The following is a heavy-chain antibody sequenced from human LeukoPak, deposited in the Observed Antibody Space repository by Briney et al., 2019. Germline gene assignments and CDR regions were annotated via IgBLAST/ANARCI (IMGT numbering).Heavy chain of an antibody. V-gene: IGHV3-23*01. CDR1: GFTFSSYA. CDR2: ISGSGGST. J-gene: IGHJ2*01. D-gene: IGHD3-9*01. Sequence: PGGSLRLSCAASGFTFSSYAMSWVRQAPGKGLEWVSAISGSGGSTYYADSVKGRFTISRDNSKNTLYLQMNSLRAEDTAVYYCAKDDTDYYDILTGYYRNWYFDLWGRGTLVTVSS. CDR3: AKDDTDYYDILTGYYRNWYFDL.